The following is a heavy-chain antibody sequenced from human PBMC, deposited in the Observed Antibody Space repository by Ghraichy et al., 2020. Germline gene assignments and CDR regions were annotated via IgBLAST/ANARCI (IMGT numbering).Heavy chain of an antibody. Sequence: SETLSLTCTVSGGSISSYYWSWIRQPPGKGLEWIGYIYYSGSTNYNPSLKSRVTISVDTSKNQFSLKLCSVTAADTAVYYCARQLGGFWSGYPLLGGYYYGMDVWGQGTTVTVSS. J-gene: IGHJ6*02. D-gene: IGHD3-3*01. CDR1: GGSISSYY. V-gene: IGHV4-59*01. CDR3: ARQLGGFWSGYPLLGGYYYGMDV. CDR2: IYYSGST.